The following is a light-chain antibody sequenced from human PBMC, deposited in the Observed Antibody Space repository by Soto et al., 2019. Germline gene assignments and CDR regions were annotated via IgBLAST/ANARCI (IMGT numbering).Light chain of an antibody. Sequence: QSALTQPASVSGSPGQSIAISCTGTSSDVGSYNSVSWYQQYPRKAPKLMIHDVNNRPSGISDRFSGSKSGNTASLTISGLQAEDEADYYCSSFTSSTSYVFGTGTKLTVL. CDR2: DVN. J-gene: IGLJ1*01. CDR1: SSDVGSYNS. V-gene: IGLV2-14*03. CDR3: SSFTSSTSYV.